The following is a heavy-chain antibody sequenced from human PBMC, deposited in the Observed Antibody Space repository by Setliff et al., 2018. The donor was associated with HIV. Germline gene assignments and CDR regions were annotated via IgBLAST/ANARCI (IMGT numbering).Heavy chain of an antibody. CDR2: MNPNSGNT. CDR3: ARRVILSYGYYFDY. J-gene: IGHJ4*02. V-gene: IGHV1-8*01. D-gene: IGHD3-16*02. Sequence: ASVKVSCKTSGYTFTRYDINWVRQATGQGLEWMGWMNPNSGNTGYAQKFQDRVSMTSNTSISTAYMELTNLISEDTAVYHCARRVILSYGYYFDYWGQGTLVTVSS. CDR1: GYTFTRYD.